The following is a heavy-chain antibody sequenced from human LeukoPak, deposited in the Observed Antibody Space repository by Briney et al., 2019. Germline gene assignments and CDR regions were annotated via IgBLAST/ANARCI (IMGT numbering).Heavy chain of an antibody. Sequence: GGSRRLSCAAAAFTFDDYAMHWVRQAARKGLEWVALISGEGRSTSYGDTVKGRFSISRDNSKNSLYLQMNSLRTEDTALYYCAKDIEAGTAGFSFDYWGQGTLVTVSS. CDR2: ISGEGRST. CDR3: AKDIEAGTAGFSFDY. D-gene: IGHD2-21*02. V-gene: IGHV3-43*02. CDR1: AFTFDDYA. J-gene: IGHJ4*02.